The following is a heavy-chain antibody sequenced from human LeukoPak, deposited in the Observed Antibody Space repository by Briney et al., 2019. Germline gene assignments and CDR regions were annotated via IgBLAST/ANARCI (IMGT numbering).Heavy chain of an antibody. J-gene: IGHJ6*03. CDR2: ISAYNGNTNYGNT. Sequence: GASLKVSCKASGYTLSKYGISWVRQAPGQGLEWMGWISAYNGNTNYGNTNYAQKFQGRVTMTTDTSTSTAYMELRSLRSDDTAVYYCARDSGHMDVWGKGTTVTVSS. CDR3: ARDSGHMDV. V-gene: IGHV1-18*01. CDR1: GYTLSKYG.